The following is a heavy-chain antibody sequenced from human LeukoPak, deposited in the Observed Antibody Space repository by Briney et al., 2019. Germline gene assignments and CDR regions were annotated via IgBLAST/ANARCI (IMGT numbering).Heavy chain of an antibody. Sequence: GGSLRLSCAASGFTFSSFATSWVRQAPGEGLEWVSGISASGGSTYYADSVKGRFTIPRDNSKNTLYLQMNSLRAEDTAVYYCAKGFYDNSASGVFDIWGQGTMVTVSS. CDR2: ISASGGST. CDR1: GFTFSSFA. J-gene: IGHJ3*02. D-gene: IGHD3-22*01. V-gene: IGHV3-23*01. CDR3: AKGFYDNSASGVFDI.